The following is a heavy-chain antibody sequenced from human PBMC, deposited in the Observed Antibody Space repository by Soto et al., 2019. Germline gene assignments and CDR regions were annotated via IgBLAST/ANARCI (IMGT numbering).Heavy chain of an antibody. Sequence: QVQLVESGGGVVQPGRSLRLSCAASGFTFSSYGMHWVRQAPGKGLEWVAIISYDGSNKCYADSVKGRFTISRDNSKNTLYLQMNSLSAEDTAVYYCAKDRRSIWSLDYWGQGTLVTVSS. CDR1: GFTFSSYG. CDR3: AKDRRSIWSLDY. CDR2: ISYDGSNK. V-gene: IGHV3-30*18. D-gene: IGHD6-13*01. J-gene: IGHJ4*02.